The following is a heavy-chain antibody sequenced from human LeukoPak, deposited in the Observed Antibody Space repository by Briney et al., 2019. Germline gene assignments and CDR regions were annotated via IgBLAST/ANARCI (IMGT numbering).Heavy chain of an antibody. J-gene: IGHJ4*02. D-gene: IGHD1-1*01. CDR1: GGSVSSGRYY. V-gene: IGHV4-61*01. CDR3: ARKRTGDQGYYFDY. CDR2: FYYSGST. Sequence: PSETLSLTCTVSGGSVSSGRYYWSWIRQPPGKGVEWIGFFYYSGSTNYNPSPKTRVTISVDTSKNQFSLKVSSVTAADTAVYYCARKRTGDQGYYFDYWGQGTLVTVSS.